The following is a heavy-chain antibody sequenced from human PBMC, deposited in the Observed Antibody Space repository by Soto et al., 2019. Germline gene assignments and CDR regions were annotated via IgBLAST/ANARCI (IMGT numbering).Heavy chain of an antibody. CDR2: INPSGGST. D-gene: IGHD6-19*01. J-gene: IGHJ4*02. Sequence: QAQLVQSGAEVKKPGASVKVSCQASGYTFTSDYIHWVRQAPGQGLEWMGIINPSGGSTSYAQKFQGRVTMTRDTSTSTVYMELSSLRSEDTAVYYCARDVSGWYGTPLGYWCQGTLVTVSS. V-gene: IGHV1-46*03. CDR3: ARDVSGWYGTPLGY. CDR1: GYTFTSDY.